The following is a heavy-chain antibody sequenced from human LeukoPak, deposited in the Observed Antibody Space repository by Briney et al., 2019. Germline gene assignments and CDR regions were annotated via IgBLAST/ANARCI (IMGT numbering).Heavy chain of an antibody. CDR1: GFTFSSYA. CDR3: AKDRIRGYSSGWYYFDY. CDR2: ISGSGGST. V-gene: IGHV3-23*01. D-gene: IGHD6-19*01. Sequence: PGGSLRLSCAASGFTFSSYAMSWVRQAPGKGLEWVSAISGSGGSTYYADSVKGRFTISRDNSKNTLYLQMNSLRAEDTAVYYCAKDRIRGYSSGWYYFDYWGQGTLVTVSS. J-gene: IGHJ4*02.